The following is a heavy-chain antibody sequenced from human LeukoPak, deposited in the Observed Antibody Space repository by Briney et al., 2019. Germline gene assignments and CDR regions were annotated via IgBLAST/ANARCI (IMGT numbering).Heavy chain of an antibody. Sequence: PGGSLRLSCAASGSTFDDYGMSWVRQAPGKGLEWVSGINWNGGSIGHADSVKGRFTISRDNAKNSLYLQMNSLRAEDTALYYCARAMTDNYYYGMDVWGQGTTVTVSS. CDR3: ARAMTDNYYYGMDV. CDR2: INWNGGSI. CDR1: GSTFDDYG. J-gene: IGHJ6*02. D-gene: IGHD2-21*02. V-gene: IGHV3-20*04.